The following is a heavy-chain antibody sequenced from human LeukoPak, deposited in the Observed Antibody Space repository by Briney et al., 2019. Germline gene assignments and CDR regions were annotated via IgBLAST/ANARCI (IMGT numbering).Heavy chain of an antibody. V-gene: IGHV3-48*02. CDR3: ARDVKGFPPYYFDY. D-gene: IGHD3-10*01. Sequence: GGSLRLSCAASGFTFSSYSMNWVRQAPGKGLEWVSYISSSSSTIYYADSVKGRFTISRDNAKSSLYLQMNSLRDEDTAVYYCARDVKGFPPYYFDYWGQGTLVTVSS. CDR1: GFTFSSYS. J-gene: IGHJ4*02. CDR2: ISSSSSTI.